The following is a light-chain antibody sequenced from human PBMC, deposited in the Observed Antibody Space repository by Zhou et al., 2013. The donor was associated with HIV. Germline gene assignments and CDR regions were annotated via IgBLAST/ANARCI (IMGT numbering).Light chain of an antibody. CDR2: DAS. CDR3: QQRGNWPWT. CDR1: QSVSSTY. V-gene: IGKV3-11*01. Sequence: IVLTQSPGTLSLSPGERATLSCRASQSVSSTYLAWYQQKPGQAPRLLIYDASNRAPGIPARFSGSGSGTDFTLTISGLEPEDFAVYYCQQRGNWPWTFGQGTKVAIK. J-gene: IGKJ1*01.